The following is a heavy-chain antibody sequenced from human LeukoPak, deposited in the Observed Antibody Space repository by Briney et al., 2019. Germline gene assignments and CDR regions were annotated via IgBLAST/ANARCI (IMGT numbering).Heavy chain of an antibody. Sequence: PGGSLRLSCAASGFILSSYAMHWVRQAPGKGLDWVAIVSYDGSNKYYADSVKGRFTISRDNSKNTLSLQMDSLRVEDTAVYFCARDGLQWELLTCQPDYWGQGTLVTVSS. V-gene: IGHV3-30-3*01. CDR1: GFILSSYA. CDR3: ARDGLQWELLTCQPDY. J-gene: IGHJ4*02. CDR2: VSYDGSNK. D-gene: IGHD1-26*01.